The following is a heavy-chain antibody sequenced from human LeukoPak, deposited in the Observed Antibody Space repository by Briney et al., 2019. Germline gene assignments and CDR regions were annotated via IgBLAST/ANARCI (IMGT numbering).Heavy chain of an antibody. V-gene: IGHV3-21*01. CDR3: ARERPYCSSTSCYRGGFDY. CDR1: GFTFSSYS. CDR2: ISSSSSDI. Sequence: GGSLRLSCAASGFTFSSYSMNWVRQAPGKGLEWVSSISSSSSDIYYADSVKGRFTISRDNAKNSLYLQMNSLRAEDTAVYYCARERPYCSSTSCYRGGFDYWGQGTLVTVSS. D-gene: IGHD2-2*02. J-gene: IGHJ4*02.